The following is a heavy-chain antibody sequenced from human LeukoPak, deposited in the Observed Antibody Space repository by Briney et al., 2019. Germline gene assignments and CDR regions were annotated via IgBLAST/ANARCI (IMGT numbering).Heavy chain of an antibody. CDR2: INPNSGGT. CDR1: GYTFTGYY. V-gene: IGHV1-2*02. CDR3: ARGGSGSYFSWLDP. Sequence: ASVKVSCKAPGYTFTGYYIHWVRQAPGQGLECVGWINPNSGGTSYAQKFQGRVTMTRDTSISTAYMELSRLRSDDTAVYYCARGGSGSYFSWLDPWGQGTLVTVS. D-gene: IGHD3-10*01. J-gene: IGHJ5*02.